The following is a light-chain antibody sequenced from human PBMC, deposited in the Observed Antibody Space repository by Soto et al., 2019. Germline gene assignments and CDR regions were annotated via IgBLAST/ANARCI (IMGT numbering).Light chain of an antibody. CDR1: QSILSSSNNKNY. J-gene: IGKJ4*01. Sequence: DIVMTQSPDSLAVSLGESATINCKSSQSILSSSNNKNYLSWYQQKPGQAPKALIYCASTRESGVPDRCSGSESGIDFTINIIRLQDEAVSFYYCHQYHSSPLTFGCGTKVE. CDR3: HQYHSSPLT. V-gene: IGKV4-1*01. CDR2: CAS.